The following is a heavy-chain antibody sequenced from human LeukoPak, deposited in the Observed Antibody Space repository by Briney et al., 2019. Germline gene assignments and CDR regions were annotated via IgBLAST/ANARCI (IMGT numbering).Heavy chain of an antibody. J-gene: IGHJ4*02. D-gene: IGHD6-19*01. CDR2: ISGGGGST. Sequence: GRSLRLSCAASGFTFSNYAMSWVRQAPGKGLEWVSSISGGGGSTYSADSVKGRFTISRDNSRNTLYVQMNSLRAEDTAVYYCVKGRYSSSQYLGDDWGQGTLVTVSS. CDR3: VKGRYSSSQYLGDD. CDR1: GFTFSNYA. V-gene: IGHV3-23*01.